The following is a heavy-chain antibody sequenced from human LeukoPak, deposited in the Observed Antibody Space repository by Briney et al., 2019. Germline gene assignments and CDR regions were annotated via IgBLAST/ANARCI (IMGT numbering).Heavy chain of an antibody. V-gene: IGHV4-59*08. CDR3: ARHQRQIFGVVIFDY. Sequence: SETLSLTCAVYGGSFSGYYWSWIRQPPGKGLEWIGYIYYSGSTNYNPSLKSRVTISVDTSKNQFSLKLSSVTAADTAVYYCARHQRQIFGVVIFDYWGQGTLVTVSS. D-gene: IGHD3-3*01. J-gene: IGHJ4*02. CDR2: IYYSGST. CDR1: GGSFSGYY.